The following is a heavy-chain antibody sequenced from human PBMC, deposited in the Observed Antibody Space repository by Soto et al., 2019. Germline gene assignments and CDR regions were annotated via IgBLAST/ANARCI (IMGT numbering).Heavy chain of an antibody. Sequence: QVQLQESGPRLVTPSETLTLTCSLTGGSITNHYWGWIRQPPGKGLEFIGRIYPSGRAHYNPSLQSRVTMSLDTSKNQFSLKVNSVTAADTAIYYCARDYDVNTAVDYWYFDLWGRGTLVTVSS. CDR3: ARDYDVNTAVDYWYFDL. D-gene: IGHD5-18*01. V-gene: IGHV4-4*07. J-gene: IGHJ2*01. CDR1: GGSITNHY. CDR2: IYPSGRA.